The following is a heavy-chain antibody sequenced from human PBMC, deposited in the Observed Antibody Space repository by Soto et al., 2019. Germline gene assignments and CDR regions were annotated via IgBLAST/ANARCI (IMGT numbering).Heavy chain of an antibody. CDR2: IKSKTDGGTT. D-gene: IGHD3-3*01. CDR1: GFTFSNAW. Sequence: EVQLVESGGGLVKPGGSLRLSCAASGFTFSNAWMNWVRQAPGKGLEWVGRIKSKTDGGTTDYAAPVKGRFTISRDDSKNTLYLQMNSLKTEDTAVYYCTTEVRFLEWLLRIDYWGQGTLVTVSS. J-gene: IGHJ4*02. V-gene: IGHV3-15*07. CDR3: TTEVRFLEWLLRIDY.